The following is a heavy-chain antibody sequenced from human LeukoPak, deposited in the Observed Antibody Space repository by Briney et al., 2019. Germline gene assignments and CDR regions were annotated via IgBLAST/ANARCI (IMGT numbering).Heavy chain of an antibody. CDR1: GFIFNSYW. CDR3: ARAYYDSSGYSKFRPFDY. D-gene: IGHD3-22*01. Sequence: GGSLRLSCAASGFIFNSYWMNWVRQAPGKGLEWVANIKHDGSEKYYVDSLKGRFTISRDNAKNSLYLQMNSLRAEDTAVYYCARAYYDSSGYSKFRPFDYWGQGTLVTVSS. CDR2: IKHDGSEK. J-gene: IGHJ4*02. V-gene: IGHV3-7*04.